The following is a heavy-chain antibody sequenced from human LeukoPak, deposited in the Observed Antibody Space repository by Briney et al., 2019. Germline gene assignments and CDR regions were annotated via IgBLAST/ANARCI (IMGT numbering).Heavy chain of an antibody. CDR2: INHSGST. Sequence: SETLSLTCAVYGGSFSGYYWSWIRQPPGNGLEWLGEINHSGSTNYNPSLKSRVTISVDTSKNQFSLKLSSVTAADTAVYYCARRGYSYGPSFGYWGQGTLVTVSS. CDR3: ARRGYSYGPSFGY. J-gene: IGHJ4*02. V-gene: IGHV4-34*01. CDR1: GGSFSGYY. D-gene: IGHD5-18*01.